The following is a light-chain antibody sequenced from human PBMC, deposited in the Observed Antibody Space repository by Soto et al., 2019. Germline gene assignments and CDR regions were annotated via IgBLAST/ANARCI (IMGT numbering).Light chain of an antibody. CDR2: GAS. Sequence: EIVLMQSPGTLSVSPGERATLSCRASQSGFSTYLAWFQQKPGQAPRLLIFGASTRAAGVPDRFSGSGSATDFTLTISRLEPEDFAVYYCHQYGNSPWTIGQGTLVE. V-gene: IGKV3-20*01. CDR3: HQYGNSPWT. CDR1: QSGFSTY. J-gene: IGKJ1*01.